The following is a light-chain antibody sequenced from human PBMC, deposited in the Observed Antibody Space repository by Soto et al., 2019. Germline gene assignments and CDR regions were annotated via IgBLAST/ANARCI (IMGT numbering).Light chain of an antibody. CDR3: QQYNSYSPYT. J-gene: IGKJ2*01. CDR1: QSISSW. V-gene: IGKV1-5*01. Sequence: DIQMTQSPSTLSASVGDRVTITCRASQSISSWLAWYQQKPGKAPKLLIYDASSLESGVPSRFSGSGSGTEFPLTISSLQSDDFATYYCQQYNSYSPYTFGQGTKLEIK. CDR2: DAS.